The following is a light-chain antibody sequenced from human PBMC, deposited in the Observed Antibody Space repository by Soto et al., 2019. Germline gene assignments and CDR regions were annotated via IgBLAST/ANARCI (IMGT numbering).Light chain of an antibody. CDR3: QSYDSSLGGWV. Sequence: QSVLTQPPSVSETPGQRVTISCTGSSSNIGAVYGVHWYQHLPGTAPKLLIYGNNNRPSGVPDRFSGSKSGTSASLAITGLQAEDEADYYCQSYDSSLGGWVFGGGTNVTVL. CDR2: GNN. J-gene: IGLJ3*02. CDR1: SSNIGAVYG. V-gene: IGLV1-40*01.